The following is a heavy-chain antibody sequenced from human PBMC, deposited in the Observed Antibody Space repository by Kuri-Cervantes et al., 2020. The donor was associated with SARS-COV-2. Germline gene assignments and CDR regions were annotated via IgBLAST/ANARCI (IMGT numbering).Heavy chain of an antibody. Sequence: GESLKISCAASGFTFSSYSMNWVRQAPGKGPEWVGFIRSKAYGGTTEYAASVKGRFTISRDDSKSIAYLQMNSLKTEDTAVYYCTRDRKLWSPGPLLFDYWGQGTLVTVSS. CDR3: TRDRKLWSPGPLLFDY. J-gene: IGHJ4*02. D-gene: IGHD5-18*01. V-gene: IGHV3-49*04. CDR2: IRSKAYGGTT. CDR1: GFTFSSYS.